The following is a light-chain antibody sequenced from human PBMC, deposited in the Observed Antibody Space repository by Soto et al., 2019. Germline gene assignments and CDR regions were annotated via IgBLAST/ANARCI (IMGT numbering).Light chain of an antibody. CDR3: QQGYSFPPA. Sequence: EIVLTQSPATLSLSPGERASLSCRASQSVSSYLAWYQQKPGQAPRLLIYDASNRATGIPARFSGSGSGTDFTLTISSLEPEDFATYYCQQGYSFPPAFGHGTKVDIK. J-gene: IGKJ1*01. V-gene: IGKV3-11*01. CDR1: QSVSSY. CDR2: DAS.